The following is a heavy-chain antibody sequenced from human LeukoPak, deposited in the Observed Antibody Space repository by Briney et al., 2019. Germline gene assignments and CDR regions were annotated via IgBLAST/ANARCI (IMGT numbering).Heavy chain of an antibody. CDR3: ARGIPGYFGTSGYYYEY. J-gene: IGHJ4*02. CDR1: GGSISSSPYY. V-gene: IGHV4-39*07. D-gene: IGHD3-22*01. Sequence: SETLSLTCTVSGGSISSSPYYWGWIRQPPGKGLEWIGTIYYSGSTYYNPSLKSRVTISVDKSKNHFSLSLTSVSAADTAVYYCARGIPGYFGTSGYYYEYWGQGILVTVSS. CDR2: IYYSGST.